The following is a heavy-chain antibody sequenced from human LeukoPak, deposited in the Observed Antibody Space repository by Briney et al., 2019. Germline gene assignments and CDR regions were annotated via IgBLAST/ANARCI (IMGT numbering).Heavy chain of an antibody. V-gene: IGHV1-2*02. Sequence: ASVKVSCKASGFTFTSSAMQWVRQAPGQGLEWMGWINPNSGGTNYAQKFQGRVTMSRDTSISTAYMELSRLTSDDTAVYYCARGEYRYGNDYWGQGTLVTVSS. J-gene: IGHJ4*02. D-gene: IGHD5-18*01. CDR1: GFTFTSSA. CDR3: ARGEYRYGNDY. CDR2: INPNSGGT.